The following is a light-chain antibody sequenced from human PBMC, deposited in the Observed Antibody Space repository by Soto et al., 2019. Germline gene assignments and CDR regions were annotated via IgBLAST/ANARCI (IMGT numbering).Light chain of an antibody. CDR2: GAS. CDR1: QSVSSN. J-gene: IGKJ4*01. CDR3: QQYNNWPPCT. Sequence: EIVMTQSPATLSVSPGERATISCRASQSVSSNLAWYQQKPGQAPRLLIYGASTRATGIPARFSGSGSGTEFTLTISSLQSEDFAVYYCQQYNNWPPCTFGGGTKVDIK. V-gene: IGKV3-15*01.